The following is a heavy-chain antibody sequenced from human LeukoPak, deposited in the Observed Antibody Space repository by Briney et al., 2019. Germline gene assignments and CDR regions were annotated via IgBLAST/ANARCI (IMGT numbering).Heavy chain of an antibody. CDR3: ARTPGYSSSWPDY. D-gene: IGHD6-13*01. Sequence: PSETLSLTCTVSGGSISSGSYYWSWIRQPAGKGLEWIGRIYTSGSTNYNPSLKSRVTISVDTSKNQFSLKLSSVTAADTAVYYCARTPGYSSSWPDYWGQGTLVTVSS. CDR1: GGSISSGSYY. V-gene: IGHV4-61*02. J-gene: IGHJ4*02. CDR2: IYTSGST.